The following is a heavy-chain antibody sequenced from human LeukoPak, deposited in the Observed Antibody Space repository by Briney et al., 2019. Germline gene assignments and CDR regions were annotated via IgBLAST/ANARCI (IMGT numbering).Heavy chain of an antibody. CDR3: AKTLGDEEGASFDY. CDR2: ISSNGGST. J-gene: IGHJ4*02. D-gene: IGHD3-16*01. V-gene: IGHV3-64*01. CDR1: GFTFSSYA. Sequence: LPGGSLRLSCAASGFTFSSYAMHWVRQAPGKGLEYVSAISSNGGSTYYANSVKGRFTISRDNSKNTLYLQMGSLRAEDMAVYYCAKTLGDEEGASFDYWGQGTLVTVSS.